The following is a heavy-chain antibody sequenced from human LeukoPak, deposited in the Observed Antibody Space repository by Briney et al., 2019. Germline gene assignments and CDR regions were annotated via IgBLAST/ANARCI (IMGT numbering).Heavy chain of an antibody. CDR3: ARLSEPHYYYYYYMDV. V-gene: IGHV3-48*02. CDR1: GFTFSSYS. Sequence: GGSLRLSCAASGFTFSSYSMNWVRQAPGKGLEWVSYINSSSSTIYYADSVKGRSTISRENAKNSLYLQMNSLGDEDTAVYYCARLSEPHYYYYYYMDVWGKGTTVTVSS. J-gene: IGHJ6*03. CDR2: INSSSSTI.